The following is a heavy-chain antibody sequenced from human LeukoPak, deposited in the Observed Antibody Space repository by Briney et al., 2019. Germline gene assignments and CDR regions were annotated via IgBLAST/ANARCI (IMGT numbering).Heavy chain of an antibody. CDR3: ARGHDFGNWFDP. CDR2: LYDSESD. V-gene: IGHV4-4*07. D-gene: IGHD3-3*01. Sequence: SETLSLTCSASGGSISSYYWTWIRQPAGKGLEWIGRLYDSESDNNNPSLKSRVTISLDRSKNQFSLQLKSVTAADTAVYYCARGHDFGNWFDPWGQGILVIVSS. CDR1: GGSISSYY. J-gene: IGHJ5*02.